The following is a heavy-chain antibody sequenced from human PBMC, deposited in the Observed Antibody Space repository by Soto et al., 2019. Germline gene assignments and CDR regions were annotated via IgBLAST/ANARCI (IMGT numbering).Heavy chain of an antibody. D-gene: IGHD3-10*01. Sequence: EVQLLESGGGLVQPGGSLRLSCAASGFTFSSYAMSWVRQAPGTGMEWVSAISGSGGSTYYADSVKGRFTISRANSKSTLYLQMNLLRAEDTAVYYCAKSDRGFIGPFDTWGQGTLVTVDS. V-gene: IGHV3-23*01. J-gene: IGHJ5*02. CDR2: ISGSGGST. CDR1: GFTFSSYA. CDR3: AKSDRGFIGPFDT.